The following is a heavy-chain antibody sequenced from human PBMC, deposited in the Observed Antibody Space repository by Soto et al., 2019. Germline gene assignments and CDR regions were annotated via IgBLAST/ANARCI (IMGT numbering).Heavy chain of an antibody. Sequence: QITLKESGPTLVKPTQTLTLTCTISGFSLSRSGVGVGWIRQPPGKAPEWLALIYWDDDKRYSASLNRRLTITKDTSTDQVVLTMTNVDPVDTATYYCAHRSGYVRAFDIWGQGTMVTVSS. CDR3: AHRSGYVRAFDI. CDR2: IYWDDDK. CDR1: GFSLSRSGVG. J-gene: IGHJ3*02. V-gene: IGHV2-5*02. D-gene: IGHD5-12*01.